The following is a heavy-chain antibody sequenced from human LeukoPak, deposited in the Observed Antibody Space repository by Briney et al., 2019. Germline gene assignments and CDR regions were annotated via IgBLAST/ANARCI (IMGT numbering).Heavy chain of an antibody. CDR2: IKQDGGEK. Sequence: GGSLRLSCAASGFTFSSYWMSWVRQAPGKGLGWVANIKQDGGEKYYVDSVKGRFTIPRDNAKNSLFLQMNSLRAEDTAVYYCTRLGGSYYTYWGQGTLVTVSS. CDR1: GFTFSSYW. D-gene: IGHD1-26*01. J-gene: IGHJ4*02. V-gene: IGHV3-7*01. CDR3: TRLGGSYYTY.